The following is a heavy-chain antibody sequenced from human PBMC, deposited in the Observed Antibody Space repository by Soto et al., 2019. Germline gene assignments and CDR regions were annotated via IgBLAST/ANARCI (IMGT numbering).Heavy chain of an antibody. CDR1: GFTFSSYS. J-gene: IGHJ4*02. CDR3: ASYYDSSGYSDY. V-gene: IGHV3-21*01. CDR2: ISSSSSYI. Sequence: GSLRLSCAASGFTFSSYSMNWVRQAPGKGLEWVSSISSSSSYIYYADSVKGRFTISRDNAKNSLYLQMNSLRAEDTAVYYCASYYDSSGYSDYWGQGTLVTVSS. D-gene: IGHD3-22*01.